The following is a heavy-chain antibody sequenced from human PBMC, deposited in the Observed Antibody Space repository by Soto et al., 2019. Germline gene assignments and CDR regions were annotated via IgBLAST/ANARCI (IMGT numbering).Heavy chain of an antibody. CDR2: INPNSGGT. V-gene: IGHV1-2*04. Sequence: ASVKVSCKASGYTFTVYYMHWVLQAPGQGLEWMGWINPNSGGTNYAQRFQGWVTMTRDTSISTAYMELSRLRSDDTAVYYCARSPPYSSGWPVDYWGQGTLVTVSS. CDR1: GYTFTVYY. J-gene: IGHJ4*02. D-gene: IGHD6-19*01. CDR3: ARSPPYSSGWPVDY.